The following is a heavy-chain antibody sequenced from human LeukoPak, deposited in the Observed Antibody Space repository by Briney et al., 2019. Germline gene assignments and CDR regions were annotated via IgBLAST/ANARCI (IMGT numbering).Heavy chain of an antibody. CDR1: GGSISSYY. Sequence: PSETLSLTCTVSGGSISSYYWSWVRQPPGKGLEWIGYVSYSGSTDYNPSLKSRVIISIDTSENQFSLRLSSVTAADTAVYYCARENDRYGRIDYWGQGTQVTVSS. CDR3: ARENDRYGRIDY. J-gene: IGHJ4*02. V-gene: IGHV4-59*01. D-gene: IGHD5-18*01. CDR2: VSYSGST.